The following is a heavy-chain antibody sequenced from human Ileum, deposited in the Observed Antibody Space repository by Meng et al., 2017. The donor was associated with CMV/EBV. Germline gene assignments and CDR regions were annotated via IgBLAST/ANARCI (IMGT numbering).Heavy chain of an antibody. CDR1: GFIFGNYA. D-gene: IGHD5-12*01. V-gene: IGHV3-23*01. Sequence: GESLKISCVATGFIFGNYAMNWVRQAPGKGLEWVASIRGSDQKTYYGDSVKGRFTISRDNSKNTLYLQMNSLRVEDTALYYCAKGLNSGYQWGQGKLVTSCS. CDR3: AKGLNSGYQ. CDR2: IRGSDQKT. J-gene: IGHJ4*02.